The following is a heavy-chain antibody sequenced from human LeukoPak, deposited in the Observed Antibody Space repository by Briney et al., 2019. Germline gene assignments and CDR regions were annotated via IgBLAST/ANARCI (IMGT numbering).Heavy chain of an antibody. V-gene: IGHV3-30*18. Sequence: PGGSLRLSCAASGFTFSSYGMHWVRQAPGKGLEWVAVISYDGSNKYYADSVKGRFTISRDNSKNTLYLQMNSLRAEDTAVYYCAKVIIQWLATYGMDVWGQGTTVTVSS. CDR2: ISYDGSNK. CDR3: AKVIIQWLATYGMDV. J-gene: IGHJ6*02. CDR1: GFTFSSYG. D-gene: IGHD6-19*01.